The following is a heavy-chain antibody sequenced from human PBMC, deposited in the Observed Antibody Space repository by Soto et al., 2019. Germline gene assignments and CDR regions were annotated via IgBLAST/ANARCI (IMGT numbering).Heavy chain of an antibody. Sequence: EVQLLESGGGLVQPGGSLRLSCAASGFTFSSYAMSWVRQAPGKGLEWVSAISGSGGSTYYADSVKGRFTISRDNSKNTLYLQMNSLRAEDTAVYYCAKGRSGDYYDSSGYYYYYGMDVWGQGTTVTVSS. CDR2: ISGSGGST. J-gene: IGHJ6*02. D-gene: IGHD3-22*01. V-gene: IGHV3-23*01. CDR3: AKGRSGDYYDSSGYYYYYGMDV. CDR1: GFTFSSYA.